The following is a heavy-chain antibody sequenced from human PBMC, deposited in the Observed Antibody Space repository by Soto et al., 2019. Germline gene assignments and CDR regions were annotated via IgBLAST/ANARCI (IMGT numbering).Heavy chain of an antibody. D-gene: IGHD3-10*01. CDR3: ARASCFYPSGSFYFAS. CDR2: VYSNGNS. CDR1: DDSLRSNNYA. Sequence: SETLSLTCTVSDDSLRSNNYAWTWILQNPEKGLEWIGYVYSNGNSRSSPSLQSRVSMSVDKSKNHFSLRLSSVTAADTAVYFCARASCFYPSGSFYFASWGLGALVTVSS. V-gene: IGHV4-31*03. J-gene: IGHJ5*02.